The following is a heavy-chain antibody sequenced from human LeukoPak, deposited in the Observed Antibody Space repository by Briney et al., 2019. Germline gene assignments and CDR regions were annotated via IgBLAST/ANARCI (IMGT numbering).Heavy chain of an antibody. J-gene: IGHJ4*02. CDR1: GYTFTGYY. Sequence: GASVTVSCKASGYTFTGYYMHWVRQAPGQGLEWMGWINPHTGGTNYAQKFQGRVTMTRDTSISTAYMELSGLTSDDTAVYYCARPYCSGGSCHDYFDYWGQGTLVTVSS. D-gene: IGHD2-15*01. CDR2: INPHTGGT. CDR3: ARPYCSGGSCHDYFDY. V-gene: IGHV1-2*02.